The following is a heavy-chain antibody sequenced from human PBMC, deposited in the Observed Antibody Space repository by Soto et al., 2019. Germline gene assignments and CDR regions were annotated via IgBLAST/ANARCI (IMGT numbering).Heavy chain of an antibody. V-gene: IGHV3-9*01. CDR1: GFTFDDYA. J-gene: IGHJ4*02. Sequence: EVQLVESGGGSVQPGRSLRLSCAGSGFTFDDYAVHWVRQAPGKGLEWVSGISWDSGNIVYADSVKGRFTISRDNAKKSLFLPMNILGREDTAIYYCAKGRGYTYNGGSALDYWGQGTLFTVSS. CDR3: AKGRGYTYNGGSALDY. CDR2: ISWDSGNI. D-gene: IGHD5-18*01.